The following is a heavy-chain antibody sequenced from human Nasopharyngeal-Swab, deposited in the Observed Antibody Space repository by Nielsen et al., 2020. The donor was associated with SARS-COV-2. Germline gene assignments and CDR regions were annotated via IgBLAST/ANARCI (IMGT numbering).Heavy chain of an antibody. Sequence: ASVQVSCKASGYTFTSYYMHWVRQAPGQGLEWMGIINPSGGNTSYAQKFQGRVTMTRDTSTSTVYMELSSLRSEDTAVYYCARSFIVVVPAAISYYGMDVWGQGTTVTVSS. D-gene: IGHD2-2*01. CDR2: INPSGGNT. CDR3: ARSFIVVVPAAISYYGMDV. V-gene: IGHV1-46*01. J-gene: IGHJ6*02. CDR1: GYTFTSYY.